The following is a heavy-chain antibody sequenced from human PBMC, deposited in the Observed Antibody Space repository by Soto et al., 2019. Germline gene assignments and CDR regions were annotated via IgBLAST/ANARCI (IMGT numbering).Heavy chain of an antibody. CDR2: ISPYNGNT. J-gene: IGHJ6*02. Sequence: QVQLVQSGAEVKKPGASVKVSCKSSGYPFTHYGITWVRQAPGQGLEWMGWISPYNGNTNYAQTLQGRVTLTTDTSTSTVYMELRSLRSDDTAVNYCARDQSFDRSYYYGIDVWGQGTTVTVSS. V-gene: IGHV1-18*01. CDR3: ARDQSFDRSYYYGIDV. D-gene: IGHD3-10*01. CDR1: GYPFTHYG.